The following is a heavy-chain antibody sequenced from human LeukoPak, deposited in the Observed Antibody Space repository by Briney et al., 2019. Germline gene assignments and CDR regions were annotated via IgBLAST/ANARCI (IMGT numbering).Heavy chain of an antibody. D-gene: IGHD5-18*01. Sequence: GGSLRLPCEASGFTFTTYWMHWVRQAPGKGLVWVSHINSDGSITSYADSVKGRFTISRDNAKNTLYLQMNSLRAEDTAVYYCARDAVDTANAVWGQGTTVTVSS. CDR3: ARDAVDTANAV. V-gene: IGHV3-74*01. J-gene: IGHJ6*02. CDR1: GFTFTTYW. CDR2: INSDGSIT.